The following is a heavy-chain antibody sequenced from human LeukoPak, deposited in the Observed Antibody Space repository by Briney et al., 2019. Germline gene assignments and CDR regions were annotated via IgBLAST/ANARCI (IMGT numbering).Heavy chain of an antibody. CDR1: GGSFSGYY. CDR2: INHSGST. J-gene: IGHJ4*02. D-gene: IGHD6-19*01. CDR3: ARVLRQWLVLDY. V-gene: IGHV4-34*01. Sequence: SSETLSLTCAVYGGSFSGYYWSWIRQPPGKGLEWIGEINHSGSTNYNPSLKSRVTISVDTSKNQFSLKLSSVTAADTAVYYCARVLRQWLVLDYWGQGTLVTVSS.